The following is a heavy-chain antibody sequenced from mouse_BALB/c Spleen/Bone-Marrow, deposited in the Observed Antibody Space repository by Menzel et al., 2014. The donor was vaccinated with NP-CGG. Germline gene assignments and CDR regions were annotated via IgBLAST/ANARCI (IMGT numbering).Heavy chain of an antibody. Sequence: QVQLKDSGPGLVAPSQRLSITCTVSGFSLTSYGVSWVRQPPGKGLEWLGVIWADGSTSYHSTLISRLSISKDNSKSQVFLKLNSLQTDDTAAYYCAKGEPYLAWFAYWGQGTLVTVSA. CDR2: IWADGST. CDR3: AKGEPYLAWFAY. CDR1: GFSLTSYG. J-gene: IGHJ3*01. D-gene: IGHD5-1*01. V-gene: IGHV2-3*01.